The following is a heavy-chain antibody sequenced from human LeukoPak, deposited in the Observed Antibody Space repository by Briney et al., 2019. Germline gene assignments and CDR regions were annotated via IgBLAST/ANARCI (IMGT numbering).Heavy chain of an antibody. CDR3: ASVFVVRGVHDAFDI. D-gene: IGHD3-10*01. CDR2: INPNSGGT. CDR1: GYTFTGYY. Sequence: ASVKVSCKASGYTFTGYYMHWVRQAPGQGLEWMGWINPNSGGTNYAQKFQGRVTMTRDTSISTAYMELSRLRSDDTAVYYCASVFVVRGVHDAFDIWGQGTMVTVSS. J-gene: IGHJ3*02. V-gene: IGHV1-2*02.